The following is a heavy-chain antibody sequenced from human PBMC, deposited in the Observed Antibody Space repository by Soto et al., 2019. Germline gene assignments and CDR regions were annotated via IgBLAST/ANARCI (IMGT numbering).Heavy chain of an antibody. D-gene: IGHD3-10*01. CDR2: ISADNGNT. J-gene: IGHJ6*02. CDR3: ARQYNYGTSDCYYYYGMDV. Sequence: ASVKVSCKDSGYTFTSYGLSWLRQAHGQVLEWMGWISADNGNTKYAQKLQGRLTMTTTASTSKSYMERRSLRSDDTDVYYFARQYNYGTSDCYYYYGMDVWG. V-gene: IGHV1-18*04. CDR1: GYTFTSYG.